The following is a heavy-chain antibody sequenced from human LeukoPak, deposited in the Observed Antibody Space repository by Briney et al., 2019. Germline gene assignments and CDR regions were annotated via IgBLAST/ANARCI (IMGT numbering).Heavy chain of an antibody. Sequence: GGSLRLSCAASGFTFSSYGMSWVRQAPGKGLEWVSDISGSGGSTYYADSAKGRFTISRDNSKNTLYLQMNSLRAEDTAVYYCAKLEGISGYYSSFDYWGQGTLVTVSS. CDR3: AKLEGISGYYSSFDY. CDR2: ISGSGGST. J-gene: IGHJ4*02. V-gene: IGHV3-23*01. D-gene: IGHD3-22*01. CDR1: GFTFSSYG.